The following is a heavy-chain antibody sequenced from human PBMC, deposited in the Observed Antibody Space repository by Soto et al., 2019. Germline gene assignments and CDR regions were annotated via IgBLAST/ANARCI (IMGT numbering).Heavy chain of an antibody. CDR3: AKPAEYCSGGSCYPDDYFDY. D-gene: IGHD2-15*01. V-gene: IGHV3-23*01. CDR2: ISGSGGST. J-gene: IGHJ4*02. CDR1: GFTFSSYA. Sequence: EVQLLESGGGLVQPGGSLILSCAASGFTFSSYAMSWVRQAPGKGLEWVSAISGSGGSTYYADSVKGRFTISRDNSKNTLYLQMNSLRGEDTAVYYCAKPAEYCSGGSCYPDDYFDYWGQGTLVTVSS.